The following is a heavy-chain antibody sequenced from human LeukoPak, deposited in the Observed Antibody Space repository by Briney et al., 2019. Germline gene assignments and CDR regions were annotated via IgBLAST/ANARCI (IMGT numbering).Heavy chain of an antibody. Sequence: SETLSPTCAVYGGSFSGYYWSWIRQPPGKGLEWIGEINHSGSTNYNPSLKSRVTISVDTSKNQFSLKLSSVTAADTAVYYCARGPPYYDFWSGYTHFDYWGQGTLVTVSS. J-gene: IGHJ4*02. V-gene: IGHV4-34*01. D-gene: IGHD3-3*01. CDR3: ARGPPYYDFWSGYTHFDY. CDR1: GGSFSGYY. CDR2: INHSGST.